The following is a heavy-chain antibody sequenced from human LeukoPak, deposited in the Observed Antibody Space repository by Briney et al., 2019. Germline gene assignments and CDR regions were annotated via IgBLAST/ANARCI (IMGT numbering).Heavy chain of an antibody. CDR1: GFTFSSYV. CDR2: ISSNGGST. D-gene: IGHD4-17*01. CDR3: ARFDDYGLY. J-gene: IGHJ4*02. V-gene: IGHV3-64*01. Sequence: GGSLRLSGAASGFTFSSYVMHWVRQAPGKGLEYVSAISSNGGSTYYANSVKGRFTISRDNSKNTLYLQMGSLRAEDMAVYYCARFDDYGLYWGQGTLVTVSS.